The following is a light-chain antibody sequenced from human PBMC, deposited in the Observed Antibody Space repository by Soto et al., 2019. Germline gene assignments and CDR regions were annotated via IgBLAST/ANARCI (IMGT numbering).Light chain of an antibody. CDR2: DAS. V-gene: IGKV3-11*01. Sequence: PGERATLSCRASQSVRSCLSWYQQKPGQTPRLLIYDASNRATGIPARFNGSGSGTDFTLTVSSLEPEDFAVYYCQQRSNWPLTFGGGTKVEIK. CDR3: QQRSNWPLT. CDR1: QSVRSC. J-gene: IGKJ4*01.